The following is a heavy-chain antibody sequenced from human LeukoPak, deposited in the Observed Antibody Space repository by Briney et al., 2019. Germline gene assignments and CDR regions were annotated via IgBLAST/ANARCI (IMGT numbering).Heavy chain of an antibody. Sequence: ASVKVSCKASGYTFTGYYMHWVRQAPGQGLEWMGWINPNSGGTSYAFNLQGRVTLTRDTSIGTVYMELTGLTSEDTAVYYCARGLGPTRGNWCDPWGQGTLVTVSS. CDR2: INPNSGGT. V-gene: IGHV1-2*02. J-gene: IGHJ5*02. CDR1: GYTFTGYY. D-gene: IGHD1-26*01. CDR3: ARGLGPTRGNWCDP.